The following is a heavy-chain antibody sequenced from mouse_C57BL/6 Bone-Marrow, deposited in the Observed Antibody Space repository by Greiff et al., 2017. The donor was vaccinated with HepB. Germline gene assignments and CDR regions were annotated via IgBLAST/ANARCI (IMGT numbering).Heavy chain of an antibody. D-gene: IGHD4-1*01. CDR3: TVLTGTAWFAY. CDR2: IRLKSDNYAT. V-gene: IGHV6-3*01. CDR1: GFTFSNYW. J-gene: IGHJ3*01. Sequence: EVQGVESGGGLVQPGGSMKLSCVASGFTFSNYWMNWVRQSPEKGLEWVAQIRLKSDNYATHYAESVKGRFTISRDDSKSSVYLQMNNLRAEDTGIYYCTVLTGTAWFAYWGQGTLVTVSA.